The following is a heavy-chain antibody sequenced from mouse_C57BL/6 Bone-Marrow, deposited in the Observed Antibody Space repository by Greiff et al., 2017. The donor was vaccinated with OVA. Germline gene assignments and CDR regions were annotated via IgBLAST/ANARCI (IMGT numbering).Heavy chain of an antibody. CDR1: GFTFSSYA. J-gene: IGHJ1*03. D-gene: IGHD1-1*01. CDR2: ISSGGDYI. Sequence: EVKLMESGEGLVKPGGSLKLSCAASGFTFSSYAMSWVRQTPEKRLEWVAYISSGGDYIYYADTVKGRFTISRDNARNTLYLQMSSLKSEDTAMYYCTRPHYYGSSWWYFDVWGTGTTVTVSS. V-gene: IGHV5-9-1*02. CDR3: TRPHYYGSSWWYFDV.